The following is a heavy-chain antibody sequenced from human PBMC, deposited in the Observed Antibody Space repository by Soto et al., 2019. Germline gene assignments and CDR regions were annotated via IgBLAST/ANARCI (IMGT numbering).Heavy chain of an antibody. V-gene: IGHV4-39*01. CDR1: GGPVSSNRHY. D-gene: IGHD2-2*03. CDR2: IYSTADT. J-gene: IGHJ6*02. Sequence: PEPLSLICTVSGGPVSSNRHYWSWIRHSPGQGLEWIGIIYSTADTYYHPSLLSRVTISADTSMNEFSLRLSSVTAADTAVYYCARLNGDCVSTGCHGYYGMDVWGQGTTVT. CDR3: ARLNGDCVSTGCHGYYGMDV.